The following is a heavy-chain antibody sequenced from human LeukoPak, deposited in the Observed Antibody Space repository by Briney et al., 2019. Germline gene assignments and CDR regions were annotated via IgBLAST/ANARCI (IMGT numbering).Heavy chain of an antibody. V-gene: IGHV4-34*01. Sequence: PSETLSLTCAVYGGSFSGYYWSWIRQPPGKGLEWIGEINHSGSTNYNPSLKSRVTISVDTSKNQFSLKLSSVTAADTAVYYCARVCLGYSSSRYWFDPWGQGTLVTVSS. CDR3: ARVCLGYSSSRYWFDP. CDR2: INHSGST. D-gene: IGHD6-13*01. J-gene: IGHJ5*02. CDR1: GGSFSGYY.